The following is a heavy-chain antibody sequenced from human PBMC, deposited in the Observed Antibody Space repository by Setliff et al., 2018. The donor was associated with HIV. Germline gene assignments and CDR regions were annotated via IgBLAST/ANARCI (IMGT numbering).Heavy chain of an antibody. CDR3: ARENGWLFGWFDP. Sequence: SETLSLTCDVSGFSISSRYYWTWIRQPPGKALEWIGYIYYSGGTSYSGTTYYNPSVASRITISGDTSKNQFSLKLTSVTAADTAIYYCARENGWLFGWFDPWGQGTPVTVSS. D-gene: IGHD3-22*01. V-gene: IGHV4-28*03. CDR1: GFSISSRYY. CDR2: IYYSGGT. J-gene: IGHJ5*02.